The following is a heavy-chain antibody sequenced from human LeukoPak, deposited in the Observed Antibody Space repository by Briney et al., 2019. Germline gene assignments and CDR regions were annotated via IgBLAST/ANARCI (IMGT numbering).Heavy chain of an antibody. D-gene: IGHD3-22*01. CDR2: INPNSGGT. J-gene: IGHJ3*02. CDR3: ARDLITMIVGTYAFDI. Sequence: ASVKVSCKASGGTFSSDAINWVRQAPGQGLEWMGRINPNSGGTNYAQKFQGRVTMTRDASISTAYMELSRLRSDDTAVYYCARDLITMIVGTYAFDIWGQGTTVTVSS. V-gene: IGHV1-2*06. CDR1: GGTFSSDA.